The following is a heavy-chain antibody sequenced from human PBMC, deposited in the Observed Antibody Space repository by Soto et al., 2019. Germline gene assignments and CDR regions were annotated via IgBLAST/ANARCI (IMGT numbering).Heavy chain of an antibody. Sequence: SETLSLTCTVSGGSISSYYWSWIRQPPGKGLEWIGYIYYSGSTNYNPSLKSRVTISVDTSKNQFSLKLSSVTAADTAVYYCARDLGDCGGDCYPVGFDPWGQGTLVTVSS. V-gene: IGHV4-59*01. CDR1: GGSISSYY. J-gene: IGHJ5*02. D-gene: IGHD2-21*02. CDR3: ARDLGDCGGDCYPVGFDP. CDR2: IYYSGST.